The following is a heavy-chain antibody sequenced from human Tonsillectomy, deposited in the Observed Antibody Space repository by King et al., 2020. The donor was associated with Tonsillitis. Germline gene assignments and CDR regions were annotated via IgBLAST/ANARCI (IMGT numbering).Heavy chain of an antibody. CDR1: GFTVSSNF. D-gene: IGHD5-24*01. CDR2: LYSGGTT. J-gene: IGHJ3*02. Sequence: VQLVESGGGLVQPGGSLRLSCAASGFTVSSNFMTWVRQAPGTGLEWVSLLYSGGTTDYADSVKGRFTISRDNTKNTLYLQMNSLRAEDTAVYYCARWWTSDGYGSSDAFDIWGQGTMVTVSS. V-gene: IGHV3-66*01. CDR3: ARWWTSDGYGSSDAFDI.